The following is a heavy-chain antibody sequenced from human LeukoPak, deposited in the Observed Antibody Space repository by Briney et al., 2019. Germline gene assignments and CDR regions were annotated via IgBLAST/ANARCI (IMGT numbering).Heavy chain of an antibody. V-gene: IGHV4-34*01. CDR1: GLTFSRYA. CDR2: INHSGST. Sequence: GSLRLSCAVSGLTFSRYAMSWIRQPPGKGLEWIGEINHSGSTNYNPSLKSRVTISVDTSKNQFSLKLSSVTAADTAVYYCARGFYLDVWGQGTTVTVSS. J-gene: IGHJ6*02. D-gene: IGHD3-16*02. CDR3: ARGFYLDV.